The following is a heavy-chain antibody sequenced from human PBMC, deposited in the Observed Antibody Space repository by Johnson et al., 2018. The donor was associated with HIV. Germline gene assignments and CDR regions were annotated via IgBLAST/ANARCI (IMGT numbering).Heavy chain of an antibody. CDR1: GFTFSDYY. V-gene: IGHV3-11*01. CDR2: ISSSGSTI. Sequence: QVQLVESGGGLVKPGRSLRLSCAASGFTFSDYYMSWIRQAPGKGLEWVSYISSSGSTIYYADSVKGRFNSSRDHANNSLYLQMNSLGAEDTAVYYCARLPVLVVVAGRPHGFDIWGQGTMVTVSS. CDR3: ARLPVLVVVAGRPHGFDI. D-gene: IGHD2-15*01. J-gene: IGHJ3*02.